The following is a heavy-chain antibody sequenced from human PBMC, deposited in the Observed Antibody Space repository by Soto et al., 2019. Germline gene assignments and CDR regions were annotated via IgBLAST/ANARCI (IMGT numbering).Heavy chain of an antibody. CDR1: GFTFSSYS. CDR2: ISSSSSYI. CDR3: ARSWTDYYYYGMDV. V-gene: IGHV3-21*01. D-gene: IGHD5-12*01. J-gene: IGHJ6*02. Sequence: EVQLVESGGGLVKPGGSLRLSCAASGFTFSSYSMNWVRQAPGKGLEWVSSISSSSSYIYYADSVKGRFTISRDNAQNPLYLQMNSLRAEDTAVYYCARSWTDYYYYGMDVWGQGTTVTVSS.